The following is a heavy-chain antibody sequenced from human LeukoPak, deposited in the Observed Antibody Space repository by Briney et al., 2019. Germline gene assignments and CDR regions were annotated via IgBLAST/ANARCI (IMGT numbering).Heavy chain of an antibody. V-gene: IGHV4-34*01. Sequence: PSETLSLTCAVYGGSFSGYYWSWIRQPPGKGLEWIGEINHSGSTNYNPSLKSRVTISVDTSKNQFSLKLRSVTAADTAVYYCARVVGPYYYGSGSYFSYWGQGTLVTVSS. CDR3: ARVVGPYYYGSGSYFSY. CDR2: INHSGST. D-gene: IGHD3-10*01. J-gene: IGHJ4*02. CDR1: GGSFSGYY.